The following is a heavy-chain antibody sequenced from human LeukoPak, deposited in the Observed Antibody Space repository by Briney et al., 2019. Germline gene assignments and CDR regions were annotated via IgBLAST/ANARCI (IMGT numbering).Heavy chain of an antibody. CDR2: INWNGGST. D-gene: IGHD6-19*01. V-gene: IGHV3-20*04. CDR3: AGGPYSGGWLSY. CDR1: GFTYEDYG. J-gene: IGHJ4*02. Sequence: GGSLRLSCAASGFTYEDYGMSWVRQAPGKGLEWVSGINWNGGSTGYADSVKRRFTISRDNAKNSLYLQMNSLRAENTALYYCAGGPYSGGWLSYWGQGTLVTVSS.